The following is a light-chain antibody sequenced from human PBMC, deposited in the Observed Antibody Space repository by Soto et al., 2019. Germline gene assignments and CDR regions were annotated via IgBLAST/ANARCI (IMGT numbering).Light chain of an antibody. CDR3: PERYGTPIT. V-gene: IGKV1-39*01. CDR1: QSVSIH. Sequence: DIQMTQSPSSLYASVGDRVIINCRASQSVSIHVNWYQQKPGKALKLLIYASSSLQSGVPSRFSGSGSGTDFILSINRLQPEDFATYCCPERYGTPITFGGGTQVAIK. J-gene: IGKJ4*01. CDR2: ASS.